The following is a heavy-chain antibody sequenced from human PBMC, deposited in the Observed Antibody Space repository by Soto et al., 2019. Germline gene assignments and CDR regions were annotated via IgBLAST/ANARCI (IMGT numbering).Heavy chain of an antibody. CDR2: IVPIFGTR. CDR1: GGTFSRYS. Sequence: VKVSCKISGGTFSRYSISWVRQAPGQGLEWMGGIVPIFGTRNYAQKFQDRVTITTDESATTAHMELSNLRSVDTAVYYCARPYEGGYSSNHHYYYALDVWGQGTAVTVSS. J-gene: IGHJ6*02. V-gene: IGHV1-69*13. CDR3: ARPYEGGYSSNHHYYYALDV. D-gene: IGHD3-22*01.